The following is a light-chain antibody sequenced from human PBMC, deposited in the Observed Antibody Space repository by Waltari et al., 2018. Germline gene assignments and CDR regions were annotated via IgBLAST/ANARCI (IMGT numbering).Light chain of an antibody. J-gene: IGKJ4*01. CDR1: QSVSKY. V-gene: IGKV1-39*01. CDR2: TTS. Sequence: DIQMTQSPSSLSASVGDRVTITCRASQSVSKYLNWYQQQPGKAPKLLIYTTSNLQSGVPSRFSGSESGTDFTLTISSLQLEDLATYYCQQSYNTPLSFGGGTKVEIK. CDR3: QQSYNTPLS.